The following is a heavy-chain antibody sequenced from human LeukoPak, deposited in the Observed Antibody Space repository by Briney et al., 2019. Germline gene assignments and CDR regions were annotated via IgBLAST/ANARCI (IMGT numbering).Heavy chain of an antibody. J-gene: IGHJ6*03. Sequence: ASVKVSCKASGYTFTGYYMHWVRQAPGQGLEWMGRINPNSGGTNHAQKFQGRVTMTRDTSISTAYMELSRLRYDDTAVYYCARDRHIVVVVAAYYMDVWGKGTTVTVSS. CDR2: INPNSGGT. D-gene: IGHD2-15*01. V-gene: IGHV1-2*06. CDR3: ARDRHIVVVVAAYYMDV. CDR1: GYTFTGYY.